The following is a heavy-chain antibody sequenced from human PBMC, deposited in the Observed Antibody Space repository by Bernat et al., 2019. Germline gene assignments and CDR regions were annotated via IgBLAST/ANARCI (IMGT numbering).Heavy chain of an antibody. CDR2: ISAYYGNT. V-gene: IGHV1-18*01. J-gene: IGHJ4*02. Sequence: QVQLVQSGTEVKKPGASVKVSCKASGYTFTSYGISWVRQAPGQGLERMGWISAYYGNTNYAQKLQGRVTMTTDTSTSTAYMELRSLRSDDTAVYYCAREINQYSSGWYSDYWGQGTLVTVSS. CDR1: GYTFTSYG. D-gene: IGHD6-19*01. CDR3: AREINQYSSGWYSDY.